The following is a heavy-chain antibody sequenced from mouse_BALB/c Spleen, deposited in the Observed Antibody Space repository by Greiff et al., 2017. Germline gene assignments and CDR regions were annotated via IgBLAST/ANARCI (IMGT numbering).Heavy chain of an antibody. D-gene: IGHD2-1*01. J-gene: IGHJ4*01. CDR3: ARNAYGNYVGYAMDY. Sequence: QVQLKQSGPGLVQPSQSLSITCTVSGFSLTSYGVHWVRQSPGKGLEWLGVIWSGGSTDYNAAFISRLSISKDNSKSQVFFKMNSLQANDTAIYYCARNAYGNYVGYAMDYWGQGTSVTVSS. CDR1: GFSLTSYG. CDR2: IWSGGST. V-gene: IGHV2-2*02.